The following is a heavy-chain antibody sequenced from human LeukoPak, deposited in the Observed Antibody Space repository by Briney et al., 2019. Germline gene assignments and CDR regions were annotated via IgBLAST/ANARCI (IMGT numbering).Heavy chain of an antibody. V-gene: IGHV3-33*05. CDR3: ARELSQIVWGGLDY. CDR1: GFIFSHYG. Sequence: GRSLRLSCAASGFIFSHYGMHWVRQAPGKGLEWVAVIQNDASTENFADSVKGRFTISRDNSKNTVFLQMNSLRVENTAVYYCARELSQIVWGGLDYGGQGTLVSVSS. D-gene: IGHD2-21*01. J-gene: IGHJ4*02. CDR2: IQNDASTE.